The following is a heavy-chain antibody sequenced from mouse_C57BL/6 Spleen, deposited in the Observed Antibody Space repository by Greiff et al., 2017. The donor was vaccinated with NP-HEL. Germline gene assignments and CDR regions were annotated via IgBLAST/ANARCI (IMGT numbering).Heavy chain of an antibody. J-gene: IGHJ1*03. D-gene: IGHD2-10*02. CDR1: GYSFTGYF. CDR2: INPYNGDT. CDR3: ARKPSNYWYFDV. V-gene: IGHV1-20*01. Sequence: EVQLQQSGPELVKPGDSVKISCKASGYSFTGYFMNWVMQSHGKSLEWIGRINPYNGDTFYNQKFKGKATLTVDKSSSTAHMELRSLTSEDSAVYYCARKPSNYWYFDVWGTGTTVTVSS.